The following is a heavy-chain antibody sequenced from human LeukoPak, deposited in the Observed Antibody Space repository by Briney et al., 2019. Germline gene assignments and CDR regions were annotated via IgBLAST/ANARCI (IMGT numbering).Heavy chain of an antibody. CDR3: ARDGVNYYDSSGYCY. CDR2: IKQDGSEK. D-gene: IGHD3-22*01. J-gene: IGHJ4*02. CDR1: GFTFSSYW. Sequence: GGSLRLSCAASGFTFSSYWMSWVRQAPGKGLEWVANIKQDGSEKYYVDSVKGRFTISRDNAKNSLYLQMNSLRAEDTAVYYCARDGVNYYDSSGYCYWGQGTLVTVSS. V-gene: IGHV3-7*01.